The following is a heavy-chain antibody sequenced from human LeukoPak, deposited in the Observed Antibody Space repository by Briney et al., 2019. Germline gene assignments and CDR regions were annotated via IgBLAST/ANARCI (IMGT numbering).Heavy chain of an antibody. CDR2: IYYSGST. D-gene: IGHD6-13*01. Sequence: SETLSLTCTVSGGSISSYYWSWIRQPPGKGLEWIRYIYYSGSTNYNPSLKSRVTISVDTSKNQFSLKLSSVTAADTAVYYCARGTVDYSRSASDYWGQGTLVTVSS. CDR3: ARGTVDYSRSASDY. CDR1: GGSISSYY. V-gene: IGHV4-59*01. J-gene: IGHJ4*02.